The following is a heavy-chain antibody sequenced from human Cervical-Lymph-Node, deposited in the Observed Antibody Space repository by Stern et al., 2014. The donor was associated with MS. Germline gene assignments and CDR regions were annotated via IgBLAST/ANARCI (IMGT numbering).Heavy chain of an antibody. CDR1: GYTFTNYY. CDR2: INPNGSLT. CDR3: TRAVGGVGRE. J-gene: IGHJ4*02. D-gene: IGHD3-16*01. Sequence: VQLEESGPEVKKPGASVMVSCKTSGYTFTNYYIHWVRQAPGQGLEWMGIINPNGSLTASAQKFQGRLTMTRDTSTTTVYMRLITLTSEDTAMYYCTRAVGGVGREWGQGTLVFVSS. V-gene: IGHV1-46*01.